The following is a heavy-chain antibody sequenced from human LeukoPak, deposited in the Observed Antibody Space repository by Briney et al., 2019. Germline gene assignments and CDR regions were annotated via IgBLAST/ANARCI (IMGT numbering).Heavy chain of an antibody. J-gene: IGHJ4*02. V-gene: IGHV3-21*01. Sequence: GGSLRLSCAASGFTFSSYSMNWVRQAPGKGLEWVSSISSSSSYIYYGDSVKGRFTISRDNAKNSLYLQMNSLRAEDTAVYYCARTYYYDTSGYFGYWGQGSLVTVSS. CDR3: ARTYYYDTSGYFGY. CDR2: ISSSSSYI. D-gene: IGHD3-22*01. CDR1: GFTFSSYS.